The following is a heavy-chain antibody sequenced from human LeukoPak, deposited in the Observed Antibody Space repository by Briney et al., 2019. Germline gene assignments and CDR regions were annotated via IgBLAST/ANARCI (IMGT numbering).Heavy chain of an antibody. J-gene: IGHJ6*02. CDR2: INHSGST. Sequence: SETLSLTCAVYGGSFSGYYWSWIRQPPGKGLEWIGEINHSGSTNYNPSLKSRVTIPVDTSKNQFSLKLSSVTAADTAVYYCARADIVVVPAAPAVYGMDVWGQGTTVTVSS. CDR1: GGSFSGYY. CDR3: ARADIVVVPAAPAVYGMDV. V-gene: IGHV4-34*01. D-gene: IGHD2-2*01.